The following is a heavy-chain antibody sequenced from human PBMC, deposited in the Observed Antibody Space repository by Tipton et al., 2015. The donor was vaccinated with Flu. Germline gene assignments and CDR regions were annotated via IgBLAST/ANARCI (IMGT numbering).Heavy chain of an antibody. Sequence: TLSLTCAVYGGSFIGYYWSWIRQPPGKGLEWIGEINHRGSTNYNPSLKSRVTISVDTSKNQFSLKLSSVTAADTAVYYCARVGSAAAGTNWGQGTLVTVSA. CDR1: GGSFIGYY. J-gene: IGHJ4*02. V-gene: IGHV4-34*01. CDR3: ARVGSAAAGTN. CDR2: INHRGST. D-gene: IGHD6-13*01.